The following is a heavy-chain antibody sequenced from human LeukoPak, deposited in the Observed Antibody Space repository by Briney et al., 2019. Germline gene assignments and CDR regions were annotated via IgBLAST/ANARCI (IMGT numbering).Heavy chain of an antibody. Sequence: ASVKVSYKASGFSFSSYYTDWVRQAPGQGLEWMGVINPSGGSTRYAQKFQGRVTMTGDPSTRTVYMELSSLTSDATAVDYGEKGTTDAYWGQGPPVTVSS. CDR2: INPSGGST. D-gene: IGHD1-1*01. CDR3: EKGTTDAY. V-gene: IGHV1-46*01. J-gene: IGHJ4*02. CDR1: GFSFSSYY.